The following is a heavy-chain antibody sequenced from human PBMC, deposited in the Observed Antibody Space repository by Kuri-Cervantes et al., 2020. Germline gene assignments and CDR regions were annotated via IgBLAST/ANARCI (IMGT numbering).Heavy chain of an antibody. CDR2: ISYDGSNK. CDR1: GFTFSSYW. J-gene: IGHJ6*02. V-gene: IGHV3-30-3*01. D-gene: IGHD3-9*01. CDR3: ARDRYDILTGYYLWGGYGMDV. Sequence: GGSLRLSCAASGFTFSSYWMHWVRQAPGNGLEWVAVISYDGSNKYYAHSVKGRFTISRDNSKNTLYLQMNSLRAEDTAVYYCARDRYDILTGYYLWGGYGMDVWGQGTTVTVSS.